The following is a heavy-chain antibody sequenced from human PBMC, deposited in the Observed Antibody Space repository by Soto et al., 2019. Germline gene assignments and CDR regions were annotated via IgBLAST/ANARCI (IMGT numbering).Heavy chain of an antibody. D-gene: IGHD6-6*01. Sequence: SETLSLTCAVYGGSFSGYYWSWIRQPPGKGLEWIGEINHSGSTNYNPSLKSRVTISVDTSKNQFSLKLSSVTAADTAVYYCARGPGEYSSSRPTYLNAFDIWVQGTMVT. CDR1: GGSFSGYY. CDR2: INHSGST. V-gene: IGHV4-34*01. CDR3: ARGPGEYSSSRPTYLNAFDI. J-gene: IGHJ3*02.